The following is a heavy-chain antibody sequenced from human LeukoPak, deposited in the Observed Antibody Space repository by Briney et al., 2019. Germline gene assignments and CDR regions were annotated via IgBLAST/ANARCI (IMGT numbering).Heavy chain of an antibody. CDR1: GFMFSNYA. Sequence: GGSLRLSCAASGFMFSNYAMSWVRQAPGKGLEWVSGISGSGETTYYSDSEKGRFTISRDNSRNTLYLHMNNLRAEDTAVYFCAKESFKALAGYLDSCGQGSMVTVSS. J-gene: IGHJ4*02. CDR3: AKESFKALAGYLDS. D-gene: IGHD6-19*01. V-gene: IGHV3-23*01. CDR2: ISGSGETT.